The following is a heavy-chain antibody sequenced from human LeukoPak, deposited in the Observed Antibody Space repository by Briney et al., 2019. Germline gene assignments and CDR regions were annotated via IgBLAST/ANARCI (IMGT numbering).Heavy chain of an antibody. Sequence: ASVKVSCKASGYTFTGYSMHWVRQAPGQGLEWMGWINPNSGDTNYAQKFQDRVTMTRDTSISIAYMELSSLRSEDTAVYYCTRGGPVAGTHKYFQHWGQGTLVTVSP. CDR3: TRGGPVAGTHKYFQH. V-gene: IGHV1-2*02. CDR2: INPNSGDT. D-gene: IGHD6-19*01. CDR1: GYTFTGYS. J-gene: IGHJ1*01.